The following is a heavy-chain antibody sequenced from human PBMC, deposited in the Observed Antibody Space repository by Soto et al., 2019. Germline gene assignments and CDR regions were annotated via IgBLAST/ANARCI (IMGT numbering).Heavy chain of an antibody. Sequence: QVQLVESGGGVVQPGRSLRLSCAASGFTFSSYAMHWVRQAPGKGLEWVAVISYDGSNKYYADSVKGRFTISSDNSKNTLYLQMNSLRAEDTAVYYCARGGYYYEPDSFDPWGQGTLVTVSS. CDR1: GFTFSSYA. CDR3: ARGGYYYEPDSFDP. CDR2: ISYDGSNK. J-gene: IGHJ5*02. V-gene: IGHV3-30-3*01. D-gene: IGHD3-22*01.